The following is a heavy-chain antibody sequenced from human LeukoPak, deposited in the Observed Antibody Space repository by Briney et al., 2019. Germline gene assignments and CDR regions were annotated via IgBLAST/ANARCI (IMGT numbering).Heavy chain of an antibody. V-gene: IGHV3-64*04. CDR3: TRDEI. J-gene: IGHJ3*02. Sequence: GGSLRLSCSASGFTFSTYAMHWVRQAPGKGLEYLSAISSSGGTTYYADSVKGRFTISRDNAKNSLYLEMDSLRAEDTAVYYCTRDEIWGQGTLVTVSS. CDR1: GFTFSTYA. CDR2: ISSSGGTT.